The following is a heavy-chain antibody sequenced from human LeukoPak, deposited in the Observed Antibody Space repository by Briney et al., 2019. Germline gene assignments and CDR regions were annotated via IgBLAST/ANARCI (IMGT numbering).Heavy chain of an antibody. CDR3: ARDSSGYDFAYYYYGMDA. Sequence: GASVKVSCKASGGTFSSYAISWVRQAPGQGLEWMGGIIPIFGTANYAQKFQGRVTITADESTSTAYMELSSLRSEDTAVYYCARDSSGYDFAYYYYGMDAWGQGTTVTVSS. D-gene: IGHD5-12*01. J-gene: IGHJ6*02. CDR1: GGTFSSYA. V-gene: IGHV1-69*13. CDR2: IIPIFGTA.